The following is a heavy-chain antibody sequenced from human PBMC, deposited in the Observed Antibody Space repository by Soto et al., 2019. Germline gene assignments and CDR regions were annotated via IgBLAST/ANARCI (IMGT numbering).Heavy chain of an antibody. CDR1: GYRFSSYW. Sequence: LGESLKISCKGSGYRFSSYWIAWVRQRPGKGLEWMGSIYPGDSETKYSPSFQGQVTMSADKSNSTAYLQWSSLKASDTANYYCARQGSNGAYYYYGMDVWGQGTAVTVSS. J-gene: IGHJ6*02. CDR2: IYPGDSET. D-gene: IGHD2-8*01. CDR3: ARQGSNGAYYYYGMDV. V-gene: IGHV5-51*01.